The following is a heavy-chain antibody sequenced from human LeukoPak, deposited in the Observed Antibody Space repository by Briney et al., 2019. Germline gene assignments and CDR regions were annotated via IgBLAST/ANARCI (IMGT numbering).Heavy chain of an antibody. J-gene: IGHJ4*02. D-gene: IGHD6-19*01. Sequence: QSGGSLRLSCAASGFSFSNHYMRWIRQAPGKGLERVANINEDGSNKWHLGSVKGRFTVSRDNARNALYLQMNSLRVEDTAVYYCTRVIVAVPGYFDYFDFWGQGALVTVSS. CDR1: GFSFSNHY. V-gene: IGHV3-7*01. CDR3: TRVIVAVPGYFDYFDF. CDR2: INEDGSNK.